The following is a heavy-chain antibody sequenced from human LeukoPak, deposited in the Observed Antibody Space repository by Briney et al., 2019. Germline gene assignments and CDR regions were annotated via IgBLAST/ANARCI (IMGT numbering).Heavy chain of an antibody. Sequence: GASVKVSCKASGYTFTSYAIHWVRQAPGQRLEWMGWIGAGNGNTKYSQNFQGRVTFISNTSATTAFMELSSLRSEDAAVYYCARDSGSGSNDYWGQGTLVTVS. CDR2: IGAGNGNT. J-gene: IGHJ4*02. D-gene: IGHD1-26*01. CDR3: ARDSGSGSNDY. V-gene: IGHV1-3*01. CDR1: GYTFTSYA.